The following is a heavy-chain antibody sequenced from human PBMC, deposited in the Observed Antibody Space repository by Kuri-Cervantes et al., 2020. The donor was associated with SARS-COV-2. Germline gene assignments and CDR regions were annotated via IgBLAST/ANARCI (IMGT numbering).Heavy chain of an antibody. CDR3: AREVVVVENWFDP. J-gene: IGHJ5*02. CDR2: ISYDGSNK. V-gene: IGHV3-30*03. D-gene: IGHD3-22*01. CDR1: GFTFSSYS. Sequence: GESLKISCAASGFTFSSYSMNWVRQAPGKGLEWVAVISYDGSNKYYADSVKGRFTISRDNSKNTLYPQMNSLRAEDTAVYYCAREVVVVENWFDPWGQGTLVTVSS.